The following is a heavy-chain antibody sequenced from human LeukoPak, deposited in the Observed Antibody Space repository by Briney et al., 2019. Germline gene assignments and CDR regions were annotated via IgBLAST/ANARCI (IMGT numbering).Heavy chain of an antibody. CDR1: GFTFRTYW. Sequence: GGSLRLSCAASGFTFRTYWMTLVRQAPGKGLEWVTSINQDGSEKYYVDSVRGRFTISRDNAKKSLYLEMNSLRVEDTAVYYCARDSVFGVDYWGQGTLVIVSS. CDR2: INQDGSEK. V-gene: IGHV3-7*01. D-gene: IGHD3-10*01. J-gene: IGHJ4*02. CDR3: ARDSVFGVDY.